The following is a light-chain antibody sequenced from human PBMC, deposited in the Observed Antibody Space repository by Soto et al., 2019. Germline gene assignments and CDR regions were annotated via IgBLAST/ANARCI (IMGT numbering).Light chain of an antibody. CDR1: QDISTF. CDR3: QQYDTLSYN. J-gene: IGKJ2*01. V-gene: IGKV1-33*01. CDR2: DAS. Sequence: DLQMTQSPSSLSASVGDRVTITCQASQDISTFLNWYQHIPGKAPKLLIYDASNLETGVPSRFSGSGSGTDFTFTISSLQPEDVATYYCQQYDTLSYNFGQGTKLEI.